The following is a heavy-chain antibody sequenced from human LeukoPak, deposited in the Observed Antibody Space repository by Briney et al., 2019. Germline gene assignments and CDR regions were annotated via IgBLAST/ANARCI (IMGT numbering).Heavy chain of an antibody. CDR1: GGSISSYY. CDR3: ASRLDSSEDAFDI. CDR2: IYYSGST. D-gene: IGHD6-19*01. V-gene: IGHV4-59*08. Sequence: PSETLSLTCTVSGGSISSYYWSWIRQPPGKGLEWIGYIYYSGSTNYNPSLKSRVTISVDTSKNQFSLKLSSVTAADTAVYYCASRLDSSEDAFDIWGQGTMVTVSS. J-gene: IGHJ3*02.